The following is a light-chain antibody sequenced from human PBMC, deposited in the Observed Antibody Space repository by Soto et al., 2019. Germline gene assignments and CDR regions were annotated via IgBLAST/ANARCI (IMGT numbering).Light chain of an antibody. CDR3: CSYAGRYTYV. CDR2: VVS. J-gene: IGLJ1*01. CDR1: SSDVGGYNY. Sequence: QSALTQPRSVSGSPGQSVTISCTGTSSDVGGYNYVSWYQQHPGKAPKLMIYVVSKRPSGVPDRFSGSKSGNTASLTISGLQAEDEADYYCCSYAGRYTYVFGTGTQLTVL. V-gene: IGLV2-11*01.